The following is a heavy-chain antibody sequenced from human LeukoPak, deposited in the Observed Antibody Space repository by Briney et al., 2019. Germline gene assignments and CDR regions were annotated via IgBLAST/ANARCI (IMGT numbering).Heavy chain of an antibody. J-gene: IGHJ4*02. CDR1: GFTFSSYW. V-gene: IGHV3-7*01. Sequence: PGGSLRLSCAASGFTFSSYWMSWVRQAPGKGLEWVANIKQDGSEKYYVDSVKGRFTISRDNAKNSLYLQMNSLRAEDTAVYYCARDYNDSSGYLDYWGQGTLVTVSS. D-gene: IGHD3-22*01. CDR3: ARDYNDSSGYLDY. CDR2: IKQDGSEK.